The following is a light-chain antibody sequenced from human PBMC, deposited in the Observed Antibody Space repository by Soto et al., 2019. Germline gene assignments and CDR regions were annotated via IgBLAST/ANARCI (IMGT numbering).Light chain of an antibody. CDR1: SSNIGSNA. V-gene: IGLV1-44*01. CDR2: NDN. J-gene: IGLJ2*01. Sequence: QSVPTQPPSASGTPGQRVTISCTGSSSNIGSNAVNWYQHCPGTAPKLLIYNDNQLPSGFPDPFSGSRSGTSASLAISGLRSEHEGDYYCAAWDDRLHGLIFGGGTKLTVL. CDR3: AAWDDRLHGLI.